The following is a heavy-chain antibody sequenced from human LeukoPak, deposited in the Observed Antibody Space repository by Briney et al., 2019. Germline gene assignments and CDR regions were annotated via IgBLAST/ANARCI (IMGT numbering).Heavy chain of an antibody. J-gene: IGHJ3*02. Sequence: SQTLSLTCAISGDSVSSNSAAWNWIRQPPGRGLEWIGYGGSTNYNPSLKSRVTISVDTSKNQFSLKLSSVTAADTAVYYCARGYSLYSSGRYFAFDIWGQGTMVTVSS. CDR3: ARGYSLYSSGRYFAFDI. V-gene: IGHV4-61*01. CDR2: GGST. CDR1: GDSVSSNSAA. D-gene: IGHD6-19*01.